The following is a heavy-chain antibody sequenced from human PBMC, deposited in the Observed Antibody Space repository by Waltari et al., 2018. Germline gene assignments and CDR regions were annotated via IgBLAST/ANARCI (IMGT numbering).Heavy chain of an antibody. V-gene: IGHV4-59*08. J-gene: IGHJ4*02. Sequence: QVQLQESGPGLVKPSETLSLTCTVSGGSISNYYWSWIRQPPGKGLGGIWYNHYSGGTNDNPSLKSRVTISVDTSKNQRSRRLSAVTAADTAVYYCARRLVGATMGYYFDYWGQGTLVTVSS. D-gene: IGHD1-26*01. CDR1: GGSISNYY. CDR3: ARRLVGATMGYYFDY. CDR2: NHYSGGT.